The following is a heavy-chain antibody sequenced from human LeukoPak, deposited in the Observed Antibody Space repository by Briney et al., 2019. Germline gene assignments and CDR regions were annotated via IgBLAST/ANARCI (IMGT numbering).Heavy chain of an antibody. CDR3: ARPYSSGWKGAFDI. Sequence: PSETLSLTCTVSGGSISSYYWGWIRQPPGKGLEWIAYIYYSGSTNYNPSLKSRVTISLDTSKNQFSLKLSSVTAADTAVYYCARPYSSGWKGAFDIWGQGTMITVSS. V-gene: IGHV4-59*08. CDR1: GGSISSYY. D-gene: IGHD6-19*01. CDR2: IYYSGST. J-gene: IGHJ3*02.